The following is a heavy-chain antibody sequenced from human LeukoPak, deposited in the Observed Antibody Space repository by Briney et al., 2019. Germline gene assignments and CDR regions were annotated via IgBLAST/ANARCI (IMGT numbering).Heavy chain of an antibody. D-gene: IGHD1-26*01. CDR1: GGSFSGYY. CDR3: ARRATGH. CDR2: INHSGST. J-gene: IGHJ4*02. V-gene: IGHV4-34*01. Sequence: PSETLSLTCAVYGGSFSGYYWSWIRQPLGKGLEWIGEINHSGSTNYNPSLKSRVTISVDTSKNQFSLKLSSVTAADTVVYYCARRATGHWGQGTLVTVSS.